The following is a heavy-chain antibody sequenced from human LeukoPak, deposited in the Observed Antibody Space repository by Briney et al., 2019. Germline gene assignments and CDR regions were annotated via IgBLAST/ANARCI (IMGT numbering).Heavy chain of an antibody. J-gene: IGHJ4*02. D-gene: IGHD6-13*01. CDR2: ISSSGGTI. CDR1: GFTFSDYY. V-gene: IGHV3-11*01. CDR3: ARGGEYSSSWYGNLNY. Sequence: GGSLRLSCAASGFTFSDYYMSWIRQAPGKGLEWVSYISSSGGTIYYADSVKGRFTISRDNAKNSLYLQMNSLRAEDTAVYYCARGGEYSSSWYGNLNYWGQGTLVTVSS.